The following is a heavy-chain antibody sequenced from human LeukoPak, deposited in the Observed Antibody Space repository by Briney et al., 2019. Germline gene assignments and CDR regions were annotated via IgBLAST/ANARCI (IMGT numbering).Heavy chain of an antibody. CDR2: FDPEDGET. J-gene: IGHJ4*02. Sequence: ASVRVSCKVSGYTLTELSMHWVRQAPGKGLEWMGGFDPEDGETIYAQKFQGRVTMTEDTSTDTAYMELSSLRSEDTAVYYCATFQLGYCSGGSCYAYWGQGTLVTVSS. V-gene: IGHV1-24*01. D-gene: IGHD2-15*01. CDR1: GYTLTELS. CDR3: ATFQLGYCSGGSCYAY.